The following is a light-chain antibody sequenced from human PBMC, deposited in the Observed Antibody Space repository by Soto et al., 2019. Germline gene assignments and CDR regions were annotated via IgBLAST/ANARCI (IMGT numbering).Light chain of an antibody. V-gene: IGKV1-5*01. J-gene: IGKJ1*01. CDR3: QQYKNYPLT. CDR1: ENINTW. CDR2: DAS. Sequence: DIQMTQSPSTLSASVGDRVTITCRASENINTWLAWYQQKPGKAPTLVIYDASSLEGGVPSRFSGSGSGTDFTLNINSLQPDDFVTYCCQQYKNYPLTFGQGTKVEI.